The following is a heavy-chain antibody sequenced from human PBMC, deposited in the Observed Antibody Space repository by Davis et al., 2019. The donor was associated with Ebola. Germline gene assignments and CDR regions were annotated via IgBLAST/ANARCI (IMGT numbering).Heavy chain of an antibody. D-gene: IGHD3-3*01. V-gene: IGHV1-69*13. CDR1: GYTFTSYA. J-gene: IGHJ4*02. CDR3: ARGTLLRFLEWLSFDY. Sequence: SVKVSCKASGYTFTSYAMHWVRQAPGQGLEWMGGIIPIFGTANYAQKFQGRVTITADESTSTAYMELSSLRSEDTAVYYCARGTLLRFLEWLSFDYWGQGTLVTVSS. CDR2: IIPIFGTA.